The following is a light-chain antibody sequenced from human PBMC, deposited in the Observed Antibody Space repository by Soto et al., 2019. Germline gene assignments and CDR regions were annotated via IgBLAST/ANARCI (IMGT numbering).Light chain of an antibody. V-gene: IGLV2-23*02. CDR1: SSDVGTSNL. CDR3: CSYAGSSSSI. Sequence: QSALTQPASLSGSPGQSITISCSGTSSDVGTSNLGSWYQQYPGKAPRLMIYEVTKRPSGVSNRFSGSKSGNTASLTISGLQPEDEADYYFCSYAGSSSSIFGTGSKLTLL. J-gene: IGLJ1*01. CDR2: EVT.